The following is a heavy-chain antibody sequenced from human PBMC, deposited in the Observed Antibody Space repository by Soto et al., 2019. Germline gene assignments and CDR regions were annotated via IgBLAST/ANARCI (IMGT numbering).Heavy chain of an antibody. D-gene: IGHD4-17*01. J-gene: IGHJ4*02. Sequence: QVQLVESGGGVVQPGRSLRLSCAASGFTFSTYAMHWVRQPPGKGLEWVAVISYHGNNKYYADSVKGRFTISRDNSKNTLYLEMNSLTPEDTAVYYCAREIYGDYGFDYWGQGTLVTVSS. V-gene: IGHV3-30-3*01. CDR2: ISYHGNNK. CDR3: AREIYGDYGFDY. CDR1: GFTFSTYA.